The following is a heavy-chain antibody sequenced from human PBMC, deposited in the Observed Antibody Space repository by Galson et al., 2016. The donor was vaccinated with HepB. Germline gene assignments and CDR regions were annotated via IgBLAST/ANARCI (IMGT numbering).Heavy chain of an antibody. D-gene: IGHD1-26*01. CDR3: ARDGVGASYDAFDI. Sequence: SVKVSCKASGGTYSSYSISWVRQAPGQGLEWMGGIIPIFGTANYAQKFQGRVTITADKSTSTAYMELSSLKSEDTAVYYCARDGVGASYDAFDIWGQGTMVTVSS. CDR2: IIPIFGTA. J-gene: IGHJ3*02. CDR1: GGTYSSYS. V-gene: IGHV1-69*06.